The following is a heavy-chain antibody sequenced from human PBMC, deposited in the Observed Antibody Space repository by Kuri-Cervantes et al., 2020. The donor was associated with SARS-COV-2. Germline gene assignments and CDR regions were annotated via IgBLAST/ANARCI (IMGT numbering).Heavy chain of an antibody. V-gene: IGHV3-30*02. Sequence: GESLKISCAASGFTFSSYGMHWVRQAPGKGLEWVAFIRYDGSNKYYADSVKGRFTISRDNSKNTLYVRMSSLRAEDTAVYYCAKSSSSDRGFDYWGQGTLVTVSS. D-gene: IGHD6-6*01. J-gene: IGHJ4*02. CDR2: IRYDGSNK. CDR1: GFTFSSYG. CDR3: AKSSSSDRGFDY.